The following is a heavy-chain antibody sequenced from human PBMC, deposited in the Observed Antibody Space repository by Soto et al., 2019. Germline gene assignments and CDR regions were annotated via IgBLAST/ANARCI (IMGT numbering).Heavy chain of an antibody. V-gene: IGHV1-3*01. CDR1: GYIFLAYA. CDR3: AGALGGEVRSARVAAVFGR. Sequence: SVKFSCKASGYIFLAYALNRVRQAHGQRPEWMGWIDGANGNTKYSQKFQGRVTFTRDASANTAYMDWRSLVDDETANYYCAGALGGEVRSARVAAVFGRWG. J-gene: IGHJ1*01. D-gene: IGHD6-13*01. CDR2: IDGANGNT.